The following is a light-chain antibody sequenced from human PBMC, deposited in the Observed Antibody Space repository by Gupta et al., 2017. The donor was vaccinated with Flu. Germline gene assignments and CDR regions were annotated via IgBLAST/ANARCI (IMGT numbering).Light chain of an antibody. J-gene: IGLJ3*02. CDR1: SSDVGGYNF. CDR2: DVS. V-gene: IGLV2-11*01. CDR3: CSFAGGYTV. Sequence: QAALTQPRSVSGSPGQSVTIPCTGTSSDVGGYNFVSWYQPHPGKAPKLMIYDVSNRPSGVPDRFSGSKSGNTASLTISGLQAEDESDYYCCSFAGGYTVFGVGTKLTVL.